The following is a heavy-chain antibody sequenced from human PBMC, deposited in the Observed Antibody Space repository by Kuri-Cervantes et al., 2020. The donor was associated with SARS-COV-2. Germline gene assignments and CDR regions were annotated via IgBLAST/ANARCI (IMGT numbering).Heavy chain of an antibody. CDR3: AREGITMVRGVTFDY. Sequence: ASVKVSCKASGYTFTGYYMHWVRQAPGQGLEWMGWINPNSGGTNYAQKFQGRVTMTRDTSISTAYMELSRLRSDDTAVYYWAREGITMVRGVTFDYWGQGTLVTVSS. CDR2: INPNSGGT. CDR1: GYTFTGYY. J-gene: IGHJ4*02. D-gene: IGHD3-10*01. V-gene: IGHV1-2*02.